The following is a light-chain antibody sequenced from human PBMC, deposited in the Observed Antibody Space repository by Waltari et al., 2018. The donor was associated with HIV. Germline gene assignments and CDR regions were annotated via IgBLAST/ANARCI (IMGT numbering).Light chain of an antibody. J-gene: IGLJ2*01. CDR1: STDVGGFDL. Sequence: HSALTQPASVSGSPGQSITISCTGTSTDVGGFDLVSWYQHHPGKAPKLIIFEVNKRPSGVSNRFSGSKSGNTASLTISGLQTEDETDYYCCSYARSRSLLFGGGTKLTVL. CDR2: EVN. V-gene: IGLV2-23*02. CDR3: CSYARSRSLL.